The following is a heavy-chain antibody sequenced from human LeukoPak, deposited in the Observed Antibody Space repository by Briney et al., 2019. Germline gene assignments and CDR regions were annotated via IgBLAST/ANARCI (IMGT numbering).Heavy chain of an antibody. CDR3: ARVVPMYSSDWYDDY. D-gene: IGHD6-19*01. Sequence: PSETLSLTCTVSGGSISSSSYYWGWIRQPPGKGLERIGTIYYSGSTYYNPSLKSRVTISVDTSKNQFSLKLSSVTAADTAVYYCARVVPMYSSDWYDDYWGQGTLVTVSS. CDR1: GGSISSSSYY. V-gene: IGHV4-39*01. J-gene: IGHJ4*02. CDR2: IYYSGST.